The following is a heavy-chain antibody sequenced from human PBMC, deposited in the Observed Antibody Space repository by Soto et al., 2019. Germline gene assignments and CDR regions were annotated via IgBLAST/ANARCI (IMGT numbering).Heavy chain of an antibody. CDR1: GFTFSSYA. V-gene: IGHV3-30-3*01. Sequence: SLRLSCAASGFTFSSYAMHWVRQAPGKGLEWVAVISYDGSNKYYADSVKGRFTISRDNSKNTLYLQMNSLRAEDTAVYYCARDVSIEARPYWFDPWGQGTLVTVSS. D-gene: IGHD6-6*01. J-gene: IGHJ5*02. CDR2: ISYDGSNK. CDR3: ARDVSIEARPYWFDP.